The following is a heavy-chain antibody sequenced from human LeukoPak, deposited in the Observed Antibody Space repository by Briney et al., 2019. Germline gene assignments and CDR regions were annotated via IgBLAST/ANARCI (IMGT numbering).Heavy chain of an antibody. V-gene: IGHV3-21*01. J-gene: IGHJ4*02. D-gene: IGHD5-24*01. CDR2: ISSSSSYI. CDR1: GFTFSSYS. Sequence: GGSLRLPCAASGFTFSSYSMNWVRQAPGKGLEWVSSISSSSSYIYYADSVKGRFTISRDNAKNSLYLQMNSLRAEDTAVYYCAREGDGYNYPWDFDYWGQGTLVTVSS. CDR3: AREGDGYNYPWDFDY.